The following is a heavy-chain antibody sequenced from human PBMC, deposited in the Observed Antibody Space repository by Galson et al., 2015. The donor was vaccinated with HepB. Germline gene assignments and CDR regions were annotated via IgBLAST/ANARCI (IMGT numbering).Heavy chain of an antibody. CDR3: ARAYCSGGSCYLGGDY. CDR1: GFTFSDYY. J-gene: IGHJ4*02. D-gene: IGHD2-15*01. Sequence: SLRLSCAASGFTFSDYYMSWIRQAPGKGLEWVPYISSSGSTIYYADSVKGRFTISRDNAKNSLYLQMNSLRAEDTAVYYCARAYCSGGSCYLGGDYWGQGTLVTVSS. V-gene: IGHV3-11*01. CDR2: ISSSGSTI.